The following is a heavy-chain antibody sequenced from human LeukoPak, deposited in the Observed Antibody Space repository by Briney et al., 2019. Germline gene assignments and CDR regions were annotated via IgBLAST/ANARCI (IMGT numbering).Heavy chain of an antibody. D-gene: IGHD6-13*01. J-gene: IGHJ4*02. CDR2: ISAYNGNT. Sequence: GASVKVSCKASGYTFTSYGISWVRRAPGQGLEWMGWISAYNGNTNYAQKLQGRVTMTTDTSTSTAYMELRSLRSDDTAVYYCARDITTRIPGIAAAGTDGYWGQGTLVTVSS. CDR1: GYTFTSYG. CDR3: ARDITTRIPGIAAAGTDGY. V-gene: IGHV1-18*01.